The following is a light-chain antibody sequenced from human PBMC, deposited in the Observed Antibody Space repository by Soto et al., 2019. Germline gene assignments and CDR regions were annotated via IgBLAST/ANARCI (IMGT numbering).Light chain of an antibody. CDR1: QSVSSSY. CDR3: QQYGSSPTWT. Sequence: EIVLTQSPGTLSLSPGERATLSCRASQSVSSSYLAWYQQKPGQAPRLLIYGASSRATGIPDRFSGSGSGTDFPLTISRLEPEDFAVYYCQQYGSSPTWTFGQGTKVEIQ. CDR2: GAS. V-gene: IGKV3-20*01. J-gene: IGKJ1*01.